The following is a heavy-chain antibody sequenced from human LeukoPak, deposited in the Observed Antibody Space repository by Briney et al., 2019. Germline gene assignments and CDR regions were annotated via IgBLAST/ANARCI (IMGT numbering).Heavy chain of an antibody. CDR2: ISWNSGSI. J-gene: IGHJ4*02. CDR1: GFTFDDYA. D-gene: IGHD6-19*01. V-gene: IGHV3-9*01. Sequence: GGSLRLSCAASGFTFDDYAMHWVTHAPGKGLEWVSGISWNSGSIGYADSVKGRFTISRDNAKNSLYLQMNSQRAEDTALYYCAKAVAGASRVPTYYFDYWGQGTLVTVSS. CDR3: AKAVAGASRVPTYYFDY.